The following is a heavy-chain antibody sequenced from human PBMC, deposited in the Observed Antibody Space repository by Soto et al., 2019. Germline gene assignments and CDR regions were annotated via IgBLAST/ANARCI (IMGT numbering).Heavy chain of an antibody. CDR2: IWYDGSNK. CDR3: ARGGIAAAGNGYFDY. Sequence: GWSLRLSCAASVFTFSSYGMHWVRQAPGKGLEWVAVIWYDGSNKYYADSVKGRFTISRDNSKNTLYLQMNSLRAEDTAVYYCARGGIAAAGNGYFDYWGQGTLVTVSS. V-gene: IGHV3-33*01. CDR1: VFTFSSYG. J-gene: IGHJ4*02. D-gene: IGHD6-13*01.